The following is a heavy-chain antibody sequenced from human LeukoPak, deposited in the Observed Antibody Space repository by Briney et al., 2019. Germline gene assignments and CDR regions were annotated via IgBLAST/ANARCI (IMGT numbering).Heavy chain of an antibody. CDR1: GFTFGDYA. CDR3: AKDYSKTSYYGSGTYYRPNWFDP. CDR2: ISRSGSTK. D-gene: IGHD3-10*01. V-gene: IGHV3-23*01. Sequence: GGSLRLSCTASGFTFGDYAMSWFRQAPGKGLEWVSSISRSGSTKYYADSVKGRFTISRDNSKNTLYLQMNSLRAEDTAVYYCAKDYSKTSYYGSGTYYRPNWFDPWGQGTLVTVSS. J-gene: IGHJ5*02.